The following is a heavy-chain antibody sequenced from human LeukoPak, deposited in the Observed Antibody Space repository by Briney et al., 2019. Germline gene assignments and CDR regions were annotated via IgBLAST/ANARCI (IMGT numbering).Heavy chain of an antibody. CDR1: GGTFSSYA. J-gene: IGHJ4*02. D-gene: IGHD3-10*01. CDR2: IIPIFGTA. CDR3: AREWFGELFVYFDY. Sequence: GASVKVSCKASGGTFSSYAISWVRQAPGQGLERMGRIIPIFGTANYAQKFQGRVTITTDESTSTAYMELSSLRSEDTAVYYCAREWFGELFVYFDYWGQGTLVTVSS. V-gene: IGHV1-69*05.